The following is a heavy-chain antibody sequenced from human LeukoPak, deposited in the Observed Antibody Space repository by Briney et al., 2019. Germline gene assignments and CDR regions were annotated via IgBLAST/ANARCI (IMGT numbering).Heavy chain of an antibody. V-gene: IGHV3-23*01. D-gene: IGHD2-15*01. Sequence: GGSLRLSCVASGFTFTDHPMNWVRQAPGKGLEWVSSISGSGGITYYADSVKGRFTISRDNSKNTLYLQMNSLGAEDTAVYYCAAQPCSVGRCYLDYWGQGTLVTVSS. CDR1: GFTFTDHP. CDR2: ISGSGGIT. J-gene: IGHJ4*02. CDR3: AAQPCSVGRCYLDY.